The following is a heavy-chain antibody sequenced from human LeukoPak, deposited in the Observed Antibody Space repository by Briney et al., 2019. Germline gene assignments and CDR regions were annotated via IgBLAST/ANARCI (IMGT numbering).Heavy chain of an antibody. CDR3: ARAYCSSTSCYAYYYYGMDV. D-gene: IGHD2-2*01. Sequence: SVKVSCKASGGTFSSYTISWVRQAPGQGLEWMGRIIPILGIANYAQKFQGRGTITADKSTSTAYMELRSLRSEETAVYYCARAYCSSTSCYAYYYYGMDVWGQGTTVTVSS. CDR2: IIPILGIA. V-gene: IGHV1-69*02. J-gene: IGHJ6*02. CDR1: GGTFSSYT.